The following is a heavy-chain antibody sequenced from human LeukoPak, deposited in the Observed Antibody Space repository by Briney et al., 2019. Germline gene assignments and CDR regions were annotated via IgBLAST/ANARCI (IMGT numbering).Heavy chain of an antibody. Sequence: GGSLRLACAASGFTFSSYSMSCVRQAPGKGLEWVSSISSSSSYIYHADSVKGRFTISRDNAKNSLYLQMNSLRAEDTAVYYCTKDRLRYCSGGSCYQSDYWGEGTLVTVSS. D-gene: IGHD2-15*01. J-gene: IGHJ4*02. CDR1: GFTFSSYS. V-gene: IGHV3-21*01. CDR3: TKDRLRYCSGGSCYQSDY. CDR2: ISSSSSYI.